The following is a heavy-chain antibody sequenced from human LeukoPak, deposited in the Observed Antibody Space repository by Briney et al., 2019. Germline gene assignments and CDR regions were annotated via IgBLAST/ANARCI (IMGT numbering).Heavy chain of an antibody. CDR3: ARDIRSYYYMDV. Sequence: GGSLRLSCAASGFTFSSYGMHWVRQAPGKGLEWVAVLWYDGSNKDYADSVKGRFTISRDNSKNTLYLQMNSLRAEDTAVYYCARDIRSYYYMDVWGKGTTVTVS. CDR1: GFTFSSYG. V-gene: IGHV3-33*01. CDR2: LWYDGSNK. J-gene: IGHJ6*03.